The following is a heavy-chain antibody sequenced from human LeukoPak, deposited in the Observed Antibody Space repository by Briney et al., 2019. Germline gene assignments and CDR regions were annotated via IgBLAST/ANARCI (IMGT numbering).Heavy chain of an antibody. V-gene: IGHV3-20*04. J-gene: IGHJ4*02. CDR2: INWSGRSI. Sequence: PGGSLRLSCAASGFTFSSYWMHWVRQAPGKGLERVSGINWSGRSIGYADSVKGRFTISRDNAKNSLYLQMSSLRAEDTALYYCVRGGIHDYGDRWGQGTLVTVSS. CDR1: GFTFSSYW. CDR3: VRGGIHDYGDR. D-gene: IGHD4-17*01.